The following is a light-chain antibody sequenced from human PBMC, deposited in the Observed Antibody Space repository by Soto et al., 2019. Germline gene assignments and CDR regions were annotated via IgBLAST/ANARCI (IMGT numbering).Light chain of an antibody. CDR1: ESISRW. V-gene: IGKV1-27*01. J-gene: IGKJ1*01. Sequence: DIQTTQSPSTLSASLGDRVTSTCSASESISRWLAWYQQKPGKVPNLLIYAASTLQSGVPSRFSGSGSGTDFTLTISSLQPEDVATYYCQKYNSARWTFGQGTKV. CDR2: AAS. CDR3: QKYNSARWT.